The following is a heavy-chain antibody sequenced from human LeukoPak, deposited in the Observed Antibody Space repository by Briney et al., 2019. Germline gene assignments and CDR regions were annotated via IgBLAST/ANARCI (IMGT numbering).Heavy chain of an antibody. CDR1: GFTLSTHG. V-gene: IGHV3-23*01. J-gene: IGHJ4*02. Sequence: GGSLRLSCAASGFTLSTHGMGWVRQAPGKGVEGVSAIGGGGSDTYYADSVNALFTISRDNSKNTLFLHMNSLTAEDTALYYCAKSSGAWKFDYWGQGTLVTVSP. CDR3: AKSSGAWKFDY. D-gene: IGHD1-1*01. CDR2: IGGGGSDT.